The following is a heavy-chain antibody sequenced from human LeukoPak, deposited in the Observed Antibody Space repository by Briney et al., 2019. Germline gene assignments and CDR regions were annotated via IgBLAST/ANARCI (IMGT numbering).Heavy chain of an antibody. Sequence: ASVKVSCKASGYTFTSFGISWVRQAPGQGLEWMGWIGAYNGITNYAQRFQGRVTMTTDTSTRTAFMELRSLRSDDTAVYYCARVAGESDVWGQGTTVTVSS. J-gene: IGHJ6*02. D-gene: IGHD3-10*01. CDR3: ARVAGESDV. CDR1: GYTFTSFG. CDR2: IGAYNGIT. V-gene: IGHV1-18*01.